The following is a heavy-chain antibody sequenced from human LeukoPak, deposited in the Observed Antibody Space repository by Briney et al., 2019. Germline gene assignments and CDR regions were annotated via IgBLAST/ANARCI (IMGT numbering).Heavy chain of an antibody. V-gene: IGHV3-23*01. J-gene: IGHJ4*02. CDR1: GFTFSSYG. D-gene: IGHD1-26*01. CDR3: AKGSGSYLNAFDY. Sequence: GGSLRLSCAASGFTFSSYGMSWVRQAPGKGLEWVSAISGSGGSTYYADSVKGRFTISRDNSKNTLYLQMNSLRAEDTAVYYCAKGSGSYLNAFDYWGQGTLVTVSS. CDR2: ISGSGGST.